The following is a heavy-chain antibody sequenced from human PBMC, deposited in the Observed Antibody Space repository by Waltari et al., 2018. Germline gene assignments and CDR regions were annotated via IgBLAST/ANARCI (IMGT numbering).Heavy chain of an antibody. CDR3: ATLATNIVPRGDV. CDR2: INPNSGGT. V-gene: IGHV1-2*02. J-gene: IGHJ6*04. CDR1: GYTFTGYS. D-gene: IGHD2-8*01. Sequence: QVQLVQSGAEVTKPGASVTVSCKASGYTFTGYSMPWVRQAPGQGLEWRGWINPNSGGTNDAQKFQGRVTMTRDTSISTAYMALSRLRSDDTAVYYCATLATNIVPRGDVWGKGTTVTVSS.